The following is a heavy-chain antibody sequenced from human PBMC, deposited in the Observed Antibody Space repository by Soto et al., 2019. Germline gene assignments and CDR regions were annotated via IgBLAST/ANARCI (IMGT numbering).Heavy chain of an antibody. Sequence: SETLSLTCTVSGGPISGYYWSWVRQPPGKGLEWIGYIHYSGSTKYNPPLKSRVTMSVDTSKNQFSLSLISLTAADTAVYYCARYTDTYYSYWGQGTPVT. CDR1: GGPISGYY. CDR3: ARYTDTYYSY. D-gene: IGHD1-26*01. J-gene: IGHJ4*02. V-gene: IGHV4-59*01. CDR2: IHYSGST.